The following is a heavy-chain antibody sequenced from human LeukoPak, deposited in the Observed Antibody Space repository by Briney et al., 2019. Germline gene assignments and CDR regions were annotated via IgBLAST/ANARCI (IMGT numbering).Heavy chain of an antibody. Sequence: ASVKVSCKASGYTFTSYYMHWVRQAPGQGLEWMGIINPSGGSTSYAQKFQGRVTMTRDTSTSTVYMELSSLRSEDTAVYYCAREGSGTRGYYYYMDVWGKGTTDTVSS. CDR1: GYTFTSYY. V-gene: IGHV1-46*01. D-gene: IGHD1-1*01. CDR3: AREGSGTRGYYYYMDV. J-gene: IGHJ6*03. CDR2: INPSGGST.